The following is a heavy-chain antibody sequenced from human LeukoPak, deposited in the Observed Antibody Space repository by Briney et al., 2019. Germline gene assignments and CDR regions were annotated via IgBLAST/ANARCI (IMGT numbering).Heavy chain of an antibody. CDR1: GFTFSSYA. Sequence: GGSLRLSCAASGFTFSSYAMSWVRQAPGKGLEWVSAISGSGGSTYYADSVKGRFTISRDNSKNTLYLQMNSLRAEDTAVYYCPRRVGATTASNWFDPWGQGTLVTVSS. CDR3: PRRVGATTASNWFDP. J-gene: IGHJ5*02. V-gene: IGHV3-23*01. CDR2: ISGSGGST. D-gene: IGHD1-26*01.